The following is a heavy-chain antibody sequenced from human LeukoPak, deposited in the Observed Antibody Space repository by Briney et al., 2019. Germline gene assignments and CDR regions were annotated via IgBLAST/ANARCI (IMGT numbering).Heavy chain of an antibody. CDR1: GFTFNSNW. CDR3: ARDGPTAYFDY. CDR2: IKEGGSEK. V-gene: IGHV3-7*01. D-gene: IGHD5-18*01. J-gene: IGHJ4*02. Sequence: GGSLRLSCAASGFTFNSNWMTWVRQAPGKGLEWVANIKEGGSEKYYVDSVKGRFTISRDNAKNSLYLQMNSLRVEDTAVYYCARDGPTAYFDYWGQGTLVTVSS.